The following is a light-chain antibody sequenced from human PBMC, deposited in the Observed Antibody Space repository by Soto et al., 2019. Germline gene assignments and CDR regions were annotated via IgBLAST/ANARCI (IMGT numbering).Light chain of an antibody. CDR1: QSVNIY. CDR2: DTS. Sequence: EIVLTQSPATLSLSPGERATLSCRASQSVNIYLGWYQQKPGQAPRLLIYDTSDRATGIPARFSGSGSGTDFTLTISSLEPEDFAVFYCQQRSIWPWTFGQGTKVDIK. J-gene: IGKJ1*01. CDR3: QQRSIWPWT. V-gene: IGKV3-11*01.